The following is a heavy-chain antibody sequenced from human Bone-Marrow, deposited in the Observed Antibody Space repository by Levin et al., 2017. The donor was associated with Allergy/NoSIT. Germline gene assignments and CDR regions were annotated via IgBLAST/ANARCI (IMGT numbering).Heavy chain of an antibody. CDR3: ARDPARGYYDSSGYSGDH. D-gene: IGHD3-22*01. CDR2: IISSGDST. J-gene: IGHJ4*02. V-gene: IGHV3-48*02. Sequence: GGSLRLSCAASGFSFWHYTMNWVRQAPGKGLEWVSCIISSGDSTYYADSVKGRFTISRDNAKNSLYLQLNRLRDEDTALYYCARDPARGYYDSSGYSGDHWGQGTLVTVSS. CDR1: GFSFWHYT.